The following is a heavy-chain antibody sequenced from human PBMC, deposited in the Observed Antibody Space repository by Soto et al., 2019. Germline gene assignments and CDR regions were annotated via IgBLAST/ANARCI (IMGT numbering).Heavy chain of an antibody. CDR1: GGSFSGYY. V-gene: IGHV4-34*01. D-gene: IGHD3-16*02. CDR2: INHSGGT. CDR3: ARGKSDYVWGSYRYYYYGMDV. J-gene: IGHJ6*02. Sequence: PSETLSLTCAVYGGSFSGYYWSWIRQPPGKGLEWIGEINHSGGTNYNPSLKSRVTISVDTSKNQFSLKLSSVTAADTAVYYCARGKSDYVWGSYRYYYYGMDVWGQGTTVTVSS.